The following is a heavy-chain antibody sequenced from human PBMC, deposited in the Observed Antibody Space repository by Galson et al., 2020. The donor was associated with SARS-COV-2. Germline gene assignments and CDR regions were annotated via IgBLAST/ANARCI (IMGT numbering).Heavy chain of an antibody. CDR1: GCTFSSYA. Sequence: TGGSLRLSCAASGCTFSSYAMHWVRQAPGKGLAWVAGISYDGSNKYYADSVTGRFTISRDNSKHTLYLQMNSLRAEDTAVYYCARDYYDYVWGSYLAALWGRGTLVTVSS. CDR3: ARDYYDYVWGSYLAAL. V-gene: IGHV3-30-3*01. D-gene: IGHD3-16*02. CDR2: ISYDGSNK. J-gene: IGHJ2*01.